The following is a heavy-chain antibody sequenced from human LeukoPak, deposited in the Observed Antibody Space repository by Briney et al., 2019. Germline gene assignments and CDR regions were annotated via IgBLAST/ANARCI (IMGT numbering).Heavy chain of an antibody. CDR3: ARSLSDFYPNWFDP. D-gene: IGHD2-21*01. CDR1: GYTFTSTA. J-gene: IGHJ5*02. CDR2: INAGNGNT. Sequence: ASVKVSCKASGYTFTSTAMSWVRQAPGQRLEWMGWINAGNGNTKYSQEFQGRVTITRDTSASTVYMELSSLRSEDMAVYYCARSLSDFYPNWFDPWGQGTLVAVSS. V-gene: IGHV1-3*03.